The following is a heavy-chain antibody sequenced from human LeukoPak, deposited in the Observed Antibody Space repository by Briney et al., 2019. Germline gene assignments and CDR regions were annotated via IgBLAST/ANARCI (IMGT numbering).Heavy chain of an antibody. J-gene: IGHJ6*03. V-gene: IGHV4-59*01. Sequence: PSETLSLTCTVSGGSISSYYWSCIRQPPGKGLEGIGYVYYSGSTNYNPSLKSRVTISVDTSKNQFSLKLSSVTAADTAVYYCARVDRGDYYYYYMDVWGKGTTVTISS. CDR3: ARVDRGDYYYYYMDV. CDR2: VYYSGST. CDR1: GGSISSYY. D-gene: IGHD1-26*01.